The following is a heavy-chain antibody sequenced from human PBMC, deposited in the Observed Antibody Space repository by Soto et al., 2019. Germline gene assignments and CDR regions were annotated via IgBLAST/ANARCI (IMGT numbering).Heavy chain of an antibody. J-gene: IGHJ6*02. Sequence: QPGGSLRLSCTASEFTFGDYAMSWVRQAPGKGLEWVGFIRSKAYGGTTEYAASVKGRFTISRDDSKSIAYLQMNSLKTEDTAVYYCTREWDSNYYYGMDVWGQGTTVTVSS. CDR3: TREWDSNYYYGMDV. D-gene: IGHD4-4*01. CDR2: IRSKAYGGTT. CDR1: EFTFGDYA. V-gene: IGHV3-49*04.